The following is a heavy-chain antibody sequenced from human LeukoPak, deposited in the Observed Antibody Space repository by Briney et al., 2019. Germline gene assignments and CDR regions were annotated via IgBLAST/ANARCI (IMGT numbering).Heavy chain of an antibody. CDR1: GFTFSSYA. CDR2: ISGSGGST. J-gene: IGHJ4*02. V-gene: IGHV3-23*01. Sequence: PGGSLRLSCAASGFTFSSYAMSWVRQAPGKGLEWVSAISGSGGSTYYADSVKGRFTISRDNSKNTLYLQMNSLRAEDTAVYYCAKGDSSGWYAAVDFDYWGQGTLVTVSS. CDR3: AKGDSSGWYAAVDFDY. D-gene: IGHD6-13*01.